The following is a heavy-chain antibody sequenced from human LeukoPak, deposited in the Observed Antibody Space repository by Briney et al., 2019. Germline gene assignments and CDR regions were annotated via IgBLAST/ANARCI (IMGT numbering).Heavy chain of an antibody. CDR3: ERSSGYTNWFDP. J-gene: IGHJ5*02. Sequence: PSETLSLTCTVSGGSISSGSYYWSWIRQPAGKGLEWIGRIYTSGSTNYNPSLKSRVTISVDTSKNQFSLKLSSVTAADTAVYYCERSSGYTNWFDPWGQGTLVTVSS. D-gene: IGHD3-3*01. CDR2: IYTSGST. CDR1: GGSISSGSYY. V-gene: IGHV4-61*02.